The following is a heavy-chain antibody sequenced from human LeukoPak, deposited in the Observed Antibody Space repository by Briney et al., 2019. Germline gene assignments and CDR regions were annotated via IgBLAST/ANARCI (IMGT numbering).Heavy chain of an antibody. V-gene: IGHV3-33*08. CDR1: GFTFSSYG. D-gene: IGHD3-16*02. CDR3: ARVDGYNSFDY. J-gene: IGHJ4*02. CDR2: IWFDGSKD. Sequence: GRSLRLSCAASGFTFSSYGMHWVRQAPGKGLEWVAVIWFDGSKDYYADSVKGRLTISRDNSKNAVYLQMNSLTAEDTAVYFCARVDGYNSFDYWGQGTLVTVSS.